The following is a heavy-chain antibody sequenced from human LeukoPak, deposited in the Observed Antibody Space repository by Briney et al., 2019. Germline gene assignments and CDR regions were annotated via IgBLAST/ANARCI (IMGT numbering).Heavy chain of an antibody. D-gene: IGHD6-19*01. CDR3: ARLAVAGNFDY. CDR1: GGSISSYY. V-gene: IGHV4-59*01. CDR2: VYYSGST. Sequence: SETLSLTCTVSGGSISSYYWSWIRQPPGKGLEWIGYVYYSGSTNYNPSLKSRVTISVDTSKNQFSLKLSSVTAADTAVYYCARLAVAGNFDYWGQGTLVTVSS. J-gene: IGHJ4*02.